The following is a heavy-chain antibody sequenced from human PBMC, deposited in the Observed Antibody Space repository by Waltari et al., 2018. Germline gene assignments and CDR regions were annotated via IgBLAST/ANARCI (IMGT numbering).Heavy chain of an antibody. Sequence: QVQLQQWGAGLLKPSETLSLTCAVYGGSFSGYYWSWIRQPPGKGLEWIGEINHSGSTNYTPSLKSRVTISVDTSKNQFSLKLSSVTAADTAVYYCARRFRQQLVNRRYYYFDYWGQGTLVTVSS. V-gene: IGHV4-34*01. CDR2: INHSGST. J-gene: IGHJ4*02. CDR3: ARRFRQQLVNRRYYYFDY. D-gene: IGHD6-13*01. CDR1: GGSFSGYY.